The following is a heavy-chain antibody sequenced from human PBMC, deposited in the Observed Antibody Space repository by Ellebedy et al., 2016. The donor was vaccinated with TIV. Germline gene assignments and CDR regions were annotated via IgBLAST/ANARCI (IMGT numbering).Heavy chain of an antibody. CDR2: VNSDGTRT. J-gene: IGHJ3*02. Sequence: GESLKISXAATGFTDSIYWMHWVRRAPGKGLVWASRVNSDGTRTDYADSVKGRFTISRDKAKNTLYLQMNSLRAEDTAVYYCTTNTRGLDSWGQGTVVTVSS. CDR3: TTNTRGLDS. V-gene: IGHV3-74*01. D-gene: IGHD2-8*01. CDR1: GFTDSIYW.